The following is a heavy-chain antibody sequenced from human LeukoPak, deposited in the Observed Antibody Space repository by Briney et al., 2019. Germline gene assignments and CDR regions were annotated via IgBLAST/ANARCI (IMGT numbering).Heavy chain of an antibody. Sequence: GESLKISCAASGFTFSDYYMSWIRQAPGKGLEWVSYISNSGTTIYYADSVKGRFTISRDNAKNSLYLQMNSLRAEDTAVYYCAKDRIFGYDSGWRSDGFDIWGQGTMVTVSS. CDR3: AKDRIFGYDSGWRSDGFDI. J-gene: IGHJ3*02. D-gene: IGHD6-19*01. CDR2: ISNSGTTI. CDR1: GFTFSDYY. V-gene: IGHV3-11*01.